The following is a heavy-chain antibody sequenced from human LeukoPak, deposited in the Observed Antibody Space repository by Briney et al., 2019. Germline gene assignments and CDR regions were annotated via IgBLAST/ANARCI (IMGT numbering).Heavy chain of an antibody. CDR2: LYTSGET. CDR3: ARGGIAVPGYYYFYYMDV. V-gene: IGHV4-4*07. J-gene: IGHJ6*03. D-gene: IGHD6-19*01. CDR1: GDSISGYY. Sequence: SETLSLTCSVSGDSISGYYWSWLRQAAGEGLEWIGRLYTSGETNYNPSLKSRIAMSFDTSRNQFSLRLTSVTAADTAVYFCARGGIAVPGYYYFYYMDVWGKGTTVPVSS.